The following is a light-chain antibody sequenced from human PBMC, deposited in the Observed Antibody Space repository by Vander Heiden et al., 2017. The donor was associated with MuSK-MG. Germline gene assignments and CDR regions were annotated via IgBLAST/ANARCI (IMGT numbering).Light chain of an antibody. CDR3: QQRSKWPIT. CDR1: QSVRSY. CDR2: DTS. J-gene: IGKJ4*01. Sequence: ELVLTQSPATLSLSPGERATLSCRASQSVRSYLAWYQQKPGQAPRLLIYDTSNRAMGIPARFSGSGSGTDVTLTISSLEPEDFAVYYCQQRSKWPITFGGGTKVEIK. V-gene: IGKV3-11*01.